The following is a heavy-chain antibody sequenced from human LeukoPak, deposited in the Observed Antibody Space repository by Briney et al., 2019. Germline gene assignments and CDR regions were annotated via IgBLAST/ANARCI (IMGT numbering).Heavy chain of an antibody. CDR2: INPNSGGT. V-gene: IGHV1-2*07. CDR1: AYIFTGYC. D-gene: IGHD6-13*01. Sequence: PGASVKVSCKASAYIFTGYCMHWVRQAPGQGLEWMGWINPNSGGTNYAHKFQGRVTMTRDTSISTAYMELSRLRSDDTAVYYCARDRPPQLVRPFDYWGQGTLVTVSS. CDR3: ARDRPPQLVRPFDY. J-gene: IGHJ4*02.